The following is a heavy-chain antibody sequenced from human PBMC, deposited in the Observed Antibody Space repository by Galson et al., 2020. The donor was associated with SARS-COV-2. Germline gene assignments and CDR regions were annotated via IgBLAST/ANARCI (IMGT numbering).Heavy chain of an antibody. J-gene: IGHJ6*02. Sequence: ASVKVSCKASGYTFNKYGITWVRQAPGQGLEWMGWIGAYNGNTHYAQKFQDRVTLTTDTATNTAYMELRSLTSADTAIYYCAREMVKLKPRGNYDTEILYFCGMDVWGQGTTVTVAS. D-gene: IGHD3-16*01. CDR1: GYTFNKYG. V-gene: IGHV1-18*01. CDR3: AREMVKLKPRGNYDTEILYFCGMDV. CDR2: IGAYNGNT.